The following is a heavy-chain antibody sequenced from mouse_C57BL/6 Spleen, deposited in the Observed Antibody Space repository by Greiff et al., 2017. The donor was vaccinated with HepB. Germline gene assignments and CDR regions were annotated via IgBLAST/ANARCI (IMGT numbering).Heavy chain of an antibody. CDR2: INPNNGGT. CDR3: ARCYYGSSYYFDY. D-gene: IGHD1-1*01. CDR1: GYTFTDYY. Sequence: EVQLQQSGPELVKPGASVKISCKASGYTFTDYYMNWVKQSHGKSLEWIGDINPNNGGTSYNQKFKGKATLTVDKSSSTAYMELRSLTSEDSAVYYCARCYYGSSYYFDYWGQGTTPTVSS. J-gene: IGHJ2*01. V-gene: IGHV1-26*01.